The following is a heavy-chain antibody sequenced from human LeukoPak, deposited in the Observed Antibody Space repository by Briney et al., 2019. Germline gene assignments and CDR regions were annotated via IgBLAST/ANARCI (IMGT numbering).Heavy chain of an antibody. Sequence: GGSLRLSCVGSGFTFSNYAMTWVRQGPGKGLEWVSTISSSGDGTFYADSVKGRFTVSRDNSKNTLYLQMNSLRAEDTAVYYCAKAPSYKHYFDYWGQGTLVTVSS. CDR2: ISSSGDGT. V-gene: IGHV3-23*01. J-gene: IGHJ4*02. D-gene: IGHD1-1*01. CDR1: GFTFSNYA. CDR3: AKAPSYKHYFDY.